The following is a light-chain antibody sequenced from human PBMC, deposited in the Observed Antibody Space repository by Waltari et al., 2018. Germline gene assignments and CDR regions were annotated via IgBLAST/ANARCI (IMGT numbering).Light chain of an antibody. CDR1: QSVLSNYDNKNY. CDR2: WAS. V-gene: IGKV4-1*01. Sequence: DIVMTLSPDSLAVSLGERATINCKSSQSVLSNYDNKNYLAWFHQKPGQPPKLLISWASTRESGVPDRFSGSGSGTDFTLTISSLQAEDVAVYYCQQYYGIPLAFGGGTKVEIK. J-gene: IGKJ4*01. CDR3: QQYYGIPLA.